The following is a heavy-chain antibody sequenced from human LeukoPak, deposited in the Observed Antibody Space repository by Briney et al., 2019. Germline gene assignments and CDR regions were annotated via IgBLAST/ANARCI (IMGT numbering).Heavy chain of an antibody. CDR3: ARGGNYYGSGSPFDY. CDR2: ISSSSSTI. D-gene: IGHD3-10*01. V-gene: IGHV3-48*04. Sequence: GGSLRLSCAASGFTFSSYSMNWIRQAPGKGLEWVSYISSSSSTIYYADSVKGRFTISRDNAKNSLYLQMNSLRAEDTAVYYCARGGNYYGSGSPFDYWGQGTLVTVSS. CDR1: GFTFSSYS. J-gene: IGHJ4*02.